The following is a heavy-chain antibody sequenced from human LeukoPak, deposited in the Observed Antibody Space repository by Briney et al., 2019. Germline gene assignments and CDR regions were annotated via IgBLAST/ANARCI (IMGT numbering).Heavy chain of an antibody. D-gene: IGHD4-23*01. J-gene: IGHJ5*02. CDR1: GGSISTYY. CDR2: IHNGGST. CDR3: ARQGDYVGNWFDP. V-gene: IGHV4-59*08. Sequence: SETLSLTCTVSGGSISTYYWSWIRQPPGKGLEWIGYIHNGGSTNYNPSLKSRVTISVDTSDNQFSLKLSSVTAADTAVYYCARQGDYVGNWFDPWGQGTLVTVSP.